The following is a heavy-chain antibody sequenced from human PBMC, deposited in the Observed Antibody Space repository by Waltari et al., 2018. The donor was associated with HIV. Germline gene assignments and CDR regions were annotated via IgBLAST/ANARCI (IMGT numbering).Heavy chain of an antibody. V-gene: IGHV3-9*01. Sequence: EVQLVESGGGLVQPGRSLRLSCAASGFTFDDYAMHWVRQAPGKGLEGVSGISWNSGSIGYADSVKGRFTISRDNAKNSLYLQMNSLRAEDTALYYCAKAIGVTAIAPFGYWGQGTLVTVSS. J-gene: IGHJ4*02. D-gene: IGHD2-21*02. CDR2: ISWNSGSI. CDR3: AKAIGVTAIAPFGY. CDR1: GFTFDDYA.